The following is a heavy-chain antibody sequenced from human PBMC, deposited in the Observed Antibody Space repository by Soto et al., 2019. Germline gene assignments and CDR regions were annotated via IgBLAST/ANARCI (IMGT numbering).Heavy chain of an antibody. CDR3: ARCLLYYYDSSGYSADY. D-gene: IGHD3-22*01. CDR2: IIPIFGTA. Sequence: SVKVSCKASGGTFSSYAISWVRQAPGQGLEWMGGIIPIFGTANYAQKFQGRVTITADESTSTAYMELSSLRSEDTAVYYCARCLLYYYDSSGYSADYWGQGTPVTVSS. V-gene: IGHV1-69*13. CDR1: GGTFSSYA. J-gene: IGHJ4*02.